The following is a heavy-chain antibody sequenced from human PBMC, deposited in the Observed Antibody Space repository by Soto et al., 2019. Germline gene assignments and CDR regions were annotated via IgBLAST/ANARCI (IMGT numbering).Heavy chain of an antibody. Sequence: GASVKVSCKASGYTFTSYDINWVRQATGQGLEWMGWMNPNSGNTGYAQKFQGRVTMTRNTSISTAYMELSSLRSEDTAVYYCARGRRVVPSANTYYYYYYMDFWGKGTTVTVFS. V-gene: IGHV1-8*01. D-gene: IGHD2-2*01. J-gene: IGHJ6*03. CDR1: GYTFTSYD. CDR2: MNPNSGNT. CDR3: ARGRRVVPSANTYYYYYYMDF.